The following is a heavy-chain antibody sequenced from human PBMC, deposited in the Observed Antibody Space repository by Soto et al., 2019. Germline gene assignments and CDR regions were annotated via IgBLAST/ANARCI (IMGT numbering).Heavy chain of an antibody. CDR2: IIPIFGTA. Sequence: ASVKVSCKASGGTFSSYAISWVRQAPGQGLEWMGGIIPIFGTANYAQKFQVRVTITADESTSTAYMELSSLRSEDTAVYYCAREGGYCSGGSCYSFRPFDYWGQGTLVTVSS. J-gene: IGHJ4*02. CDR1: GGTFSSYA. D-gene: IGHD2-15*01. V-gene: IGHV1-69*13. CDR3: AREGGYCSGGSCYSFRPFDY.